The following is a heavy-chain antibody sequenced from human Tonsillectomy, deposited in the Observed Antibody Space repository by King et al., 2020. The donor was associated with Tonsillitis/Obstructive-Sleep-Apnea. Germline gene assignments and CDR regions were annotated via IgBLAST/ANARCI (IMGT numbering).Heavy chain of an antibody. J-gene: IGHJ4*02. V-gene: IGHV1-3*01. CDR2: INAGNGNT. CDR3: AREGPAATRLEPYFDY. D-gene: IGHD2-2*01. Sequence: VQLVQSGAEVKKPGASVKVSCKASGYTFTSYAMDWVRQAPGQRLEWMGWINAGNGNTKYSQKFQGRVTITRDTSASTAYMELSSLRSEDTAVYYCAREGPAATRLEPYFDYWGRGTLVTVSS. CDR1: GYTFTSYA.